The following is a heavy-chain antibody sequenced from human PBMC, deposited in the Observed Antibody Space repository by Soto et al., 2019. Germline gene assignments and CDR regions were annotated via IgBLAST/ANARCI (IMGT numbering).Heavy chain of an antibody. CDR2: IYYSGTS. D-gene: IGHD7-27*01. CDR3: AKENWANPDS. Sequence: SETLSLTCTVSGGSISDDTYYWGWIRQPPGKGLEWIGSIYYSGTSSYNPSLESRVTMSVDTSKKQLSLRLRSVTATDTAVYYCAKENWANPDSWGQGTLVTVSS. CDR1: GGSISDDTYY. J-gene: IGHJ4*02. V-gene: IGHV4-39*02.